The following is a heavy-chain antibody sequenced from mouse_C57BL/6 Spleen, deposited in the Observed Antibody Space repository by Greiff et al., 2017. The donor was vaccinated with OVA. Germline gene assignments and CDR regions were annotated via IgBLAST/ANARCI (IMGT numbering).Heavy chain of an antibody. CDR3: ARGLTGTSTAY. Sequence: QVQLQQPGAELVKPGASVKLSCKASGYTFTSYWMQWVKQRPGQGLEWIGEIDPSDSYTNYNQKFKGKATLTVDKSSSTAYLQRSSLTSEDSAVYYCARGLTGTSTAYWGPGTLVTVSA. CDR1: GYTFTSYW. J-gene: IGHJ3*01. CDR2: IDPSDSYT. V-gene: IGHV1-50*01. D-gene: IGHD4-1*01.